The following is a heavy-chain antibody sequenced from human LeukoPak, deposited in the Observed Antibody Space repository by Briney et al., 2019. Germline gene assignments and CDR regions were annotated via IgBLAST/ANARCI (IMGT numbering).Heavy chain of an antibody. CDR2: FDPEDGET. Sequence: ASVKVSCKVSGYTLTELSMHWVRQAPGKGLEWMGGFDPEDGETIYAQKFQGRVTMTEDTSTDTAYMELSSLRSEDTAVYYCATGLRYFDWPDYWGQGTLVTVSS. V-gene: IGHV1-24*01. J-gene: IGHJ4*02. CDR3: ATGLRYFDWPDY. D-gene: IGHD3-9*01. CDR1: GYTLTELS.